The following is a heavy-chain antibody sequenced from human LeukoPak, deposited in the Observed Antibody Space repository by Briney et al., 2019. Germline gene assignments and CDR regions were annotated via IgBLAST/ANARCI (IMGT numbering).Heavy chain of an antibody. V-gene: IGHV3-23*01. CDR2: LTTDGGST. D-gene: IGHD3-10*01. CDR1: GFTFSSYD. CDR3: ARDFASITMVRGAP. J-gene: IGHJ5*02. Sequence: GGSLRLSCAASGFTFSSYDMSWVRQAPGKGLEWVSSLTTDGGSTEYADSVKGRFTISRDNAKNTLYLQVNSLRAEDTAVYYCARDFASITMVRGAPWGQGTLVTVSS.